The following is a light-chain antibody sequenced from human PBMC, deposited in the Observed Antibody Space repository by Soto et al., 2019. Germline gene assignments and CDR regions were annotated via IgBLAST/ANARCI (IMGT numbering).Light chain of an antibody. Sequence: EIVLTQSPATLSLSPGERATLSCRASQSVSSYLAWYQQKPGQAPRLLIYDASNRATGIPARFSGSGSGTDFILTISSLEHEDFAIYYCQQRSNWPPVTFGGGTKVEIK. V-gene: IGKV3-11*01. CDR3: QQRSNWPPVT. CDR2: DAS. J-gene: IGKJ4*01. CDR1: QSVSSY.